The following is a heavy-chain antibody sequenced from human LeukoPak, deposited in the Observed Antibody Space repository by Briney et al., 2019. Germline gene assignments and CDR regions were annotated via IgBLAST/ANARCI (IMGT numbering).Heavy chain of an antibody. CDR2: ISAYNGNT. Sequence: GPSVKLSFTSSGYTFTIYGTSWVRHAPAQGLELMVCISAYNGNTNYAQKLQGRVTMTTDTSTSTAYMELRSLRSDDTAVYYCARDRGIRQGLHAFDIWGQGTMVTVSS. J-gene: IGHJ3*02. CDR1: GYTFTIYG. V-gene: IGHV1-18*01. D-gene: IGHD1-14*01. CDR3: ARDRGIRQGLHAFDI.